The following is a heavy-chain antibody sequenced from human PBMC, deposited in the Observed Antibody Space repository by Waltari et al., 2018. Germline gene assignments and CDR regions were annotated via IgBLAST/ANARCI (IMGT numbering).Heavy chain of an antibody. D-gene: IGHD3-3*01. V-gene: IGHV4-39*07. J-gene: IGHJ5*02. Sequence: SISSGSYYWGWIRQPPGKGLESIGYISYSGTTYYNLSLKSRVTMSVDTSRDQYSLSLRSVAAADTAVYYCARYYGNGEGWLDPWGQGTLVTVSS. CDR1: SISSGSYY. CDR2: ISYSGTT. CDR3: ARYYGNGEGWLDP.